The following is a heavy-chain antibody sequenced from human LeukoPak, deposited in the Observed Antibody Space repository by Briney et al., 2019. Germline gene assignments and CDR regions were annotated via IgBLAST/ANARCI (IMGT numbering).Heavy chain of an antibody. CDR2: IGGRDEST. CDR1: GLTFSNHA. Sequence: PLGSLRLSCADSGLTFSNHALSWVRQAPGKGLEWVSAIGGRDESTYYADSVKGRFTISRDNSKSTLYLQMSSLRAEDTAVYHCAKVTGTTNYWGQGTLVTVSS. CDR3: AKVTGTTNY. D-gene: IGHD1-1*01. J-gene: IGHJ4*02. V-gene: IGHV3-23*01.